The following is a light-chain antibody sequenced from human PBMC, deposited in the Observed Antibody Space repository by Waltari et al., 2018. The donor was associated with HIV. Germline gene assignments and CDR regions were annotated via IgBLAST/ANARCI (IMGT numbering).Light chain of an antibody. Sequence: QSFLTQPPSASGTPGQTVTISCSGSSSNIENDNVYWYQQLPGMTPKLLRYKNLLLPSGVPDRFAASKSGTSASLTSSGLRSADEADYYCVGWDSSLSAYVFGAGTKVAVL. V-gene: IGLV1-47*01. CDR1: SSNIENDN. J-gene: IGLJ1*01. CDR2: KNL. CDR3: VGWDSSLSAYV.